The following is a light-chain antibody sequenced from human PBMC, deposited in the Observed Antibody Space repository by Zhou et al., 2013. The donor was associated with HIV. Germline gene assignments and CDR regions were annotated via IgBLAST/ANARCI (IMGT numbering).Light chain of an antibody. CDR2: TAS. J-gene: IGKJ4*01. Sequence: DIQVTQSPSSLSASVGDKVTITCRASQPISVYLHWFQQKPGKAPNLLISTASTLESGVPARFSGSGSGTDFTLSISSLQPEDFAVYYCQQYLHYAVSPFGGGTNVAIK. CDR1: QPISVY. CDR3: QQYLHYAVSP. V-gene: IGKV1-39*01.